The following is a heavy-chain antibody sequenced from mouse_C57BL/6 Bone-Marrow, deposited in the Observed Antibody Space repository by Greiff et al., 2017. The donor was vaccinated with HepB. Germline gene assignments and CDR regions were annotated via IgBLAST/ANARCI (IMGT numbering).Heavy chain of an antibody. CDR1: GYSITSGYY. D-gene: IGHD1-1*01. CDR3: ARGGSSFAY. CDR2: ISYDGSN. V-gene: IGHV3-6*01. Sequence: DVKLVESGPGLVKPSQSLSLTCSVTGYSITSGYYWNWIRQFPGNKLEWMGYISYDGSNNYNPSLKNRISITRDTSKNQFFLKLNSVTTEDTATYYCARGGSSFAYWGQGTLVTVSA. J-gene: IGHJ3*01.